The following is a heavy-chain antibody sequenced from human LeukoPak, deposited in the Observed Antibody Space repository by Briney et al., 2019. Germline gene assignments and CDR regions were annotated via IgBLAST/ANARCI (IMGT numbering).Heavy chain of an antibody. Sequence: PGGSLRLSCTASGFTFSNYGMHWVRQAPGKGLEWVAVLSNDATNKYYADSVKGRFTISRDNSKNTLYLQMNSLRAADTAVYYCASIDLNHAILSGYFESWGQGTLLTVSS. J-gene: IGHJ4*02. CDR2: LSNDATNK. CDR3: ASIDLNHAILSGYFES. V-gene: IGHV3-30*03. CDR1: GFTFSNYG. D-gene: IGHD3-9*01.